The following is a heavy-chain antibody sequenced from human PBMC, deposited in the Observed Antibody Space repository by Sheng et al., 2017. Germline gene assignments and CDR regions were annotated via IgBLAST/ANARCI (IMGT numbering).Heavy chain of an antibody. V-gene: IGHV3-30*15. CDR2: ISYDGSNK. CDR3: ARELLWFGELSHWFDP. D-gene: IGHD3-10*01. J-gene: IGHJ5*02. CDR1: GFTFSSYA. Sequence: QVQLVESGGGVVQPGRSLRLSCAASGFTFSSYAMHWVRQAPGKGLEWVAVISYDGSNKYYADSVKGRFTISRDNSKNTLYLQMSSLRAEDTAVYYCARELLWFGELSHWFDP.